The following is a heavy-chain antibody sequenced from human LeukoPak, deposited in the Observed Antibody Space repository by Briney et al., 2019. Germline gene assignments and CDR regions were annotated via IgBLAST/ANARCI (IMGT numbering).Heavy chain of an antibody. Sequence: PSETLSLTCTVPGGSISSYYWSWIRQPAGKGPEWIGRIYTSGSTNYNPSLKSRVTMSVDTSKNQFSLKLSSVTAADTAVDYCARDKVVTATVNWFDPWGQGTLVTVSS. CDR2: IYTSGST. V-gene: IGHV4-4*07. D-gene: IGHD3-22*01. CDR3: ARDKVVTATVNWFDP. J-gene: IGHJ5*02. CDR1: GGSISSYY.